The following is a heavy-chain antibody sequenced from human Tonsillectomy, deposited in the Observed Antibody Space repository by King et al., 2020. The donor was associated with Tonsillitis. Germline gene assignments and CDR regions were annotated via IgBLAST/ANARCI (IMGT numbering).Heavy chain of an antibody. J-gene: IGHJ2*01. CDR3: ARAALVTLNFDL. Sequence: VQLVESGGGLIQPGGSLRLSCAASGFIVSSNYMSWVRQAPGKGLEWVSVIYSGGSTYYADSVKGRFTIPRDNSKNTLYLQMNSLRAEDTAVYYCARAALVTLNFDLWGRGTLVTVSA. CDR1: GFIVSSNY. D-gene: IGHD3-9*01. CDR2: IYSGGST. V-gene: IGHV3-53*01.